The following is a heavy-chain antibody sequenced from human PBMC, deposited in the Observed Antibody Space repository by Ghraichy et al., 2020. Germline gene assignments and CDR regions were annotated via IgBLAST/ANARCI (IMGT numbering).Heavy chain of an antibody. J-gene: IGHJ4*02. CDR3: ARVPIYSSSSNHFDY. CDR2: INHSGST. V-gene: IGHV4-34*01. CDR1: GGSFSGYY. Sequence: SQTLSLTCAVYGGSFSGYYWSWIRQPPGKGLEWIGEINHSGSTNYNPSLKSRVTISVDTSKNQFSLKLSSVTAADTAVYYCARVPIYSSSSNHFDYWGQGTLVTVSS. D-gene: IGHD6-6*01.